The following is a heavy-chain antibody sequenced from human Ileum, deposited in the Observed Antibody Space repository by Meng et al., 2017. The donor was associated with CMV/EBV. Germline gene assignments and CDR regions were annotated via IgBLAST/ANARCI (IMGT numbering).Heavy chain of an antibody. Sequence: QSQVVPQLPEVRECWGACMCVCKASCYSFFHYDISPVGQVPAQGLVGMRRIVTYNIKINNDQKFQARVAMTTDASSNTVNMELRSLTSDDTAVYYCSRIQLAPFRGFDYWGQGTLVTVSS. CDR2: IVTYNIKI. J-gene: IGHJ4*02. D-gene: IGHD3-3*02. V-gene: IGHV1-18*01. CDR3: SRIQLAPFRGFDY. CDR1: CYSFFHYD.